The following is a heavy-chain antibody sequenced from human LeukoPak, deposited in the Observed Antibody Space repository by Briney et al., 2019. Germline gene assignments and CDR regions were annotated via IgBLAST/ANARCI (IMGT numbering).Heavy chain of an antibody. J-gene: IGHJ4*02. CDR3: ARDRGYCSGGSCAAYFDY. CDR1: GFTLSSYE. Sequence: RGSLRLSCAASGFTLSSYEMNWVRDAPGEGLEWGSYISSSGSAIYYADSVRGRFTISRGNAKNSLYLKIISLRAEDTAVYYCARDRGYCSGGSCAAYFDYWGGGTLVTVST. CDR2: ISSSGSAI. V-gene: IGHV3-48*03. D-gene: IGHD2-15*01.